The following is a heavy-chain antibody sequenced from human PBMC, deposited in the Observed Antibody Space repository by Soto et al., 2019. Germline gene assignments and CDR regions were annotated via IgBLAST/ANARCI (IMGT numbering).Heavy chain of an antibody. CDR2: IYYSGST. J-gene: IGHJ5*02. Sequence: SETLSLTCTVSGSSISSGCYYWSWIRQHPGKGLEWIGYIYYSGSTYYNPSLKSRVTISVDTSKDQFSLKLSSVTAADTAVYYCATYYGDYVMGWFDPWGQGTLVTVSS. D-gene: IGHD4-17*01. CDR3: ATYYGDYVMGWFDP. CDR1: GSSISSGCYY. V-gene: IGHV4-31*03.